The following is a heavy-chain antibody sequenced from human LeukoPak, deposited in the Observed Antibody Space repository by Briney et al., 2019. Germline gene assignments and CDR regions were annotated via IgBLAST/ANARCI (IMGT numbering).Heavy chain of an antibody. D-gene: IGHD3-10*01. CDR1: GFIFDDYG. V-gene: IGHV3-20*04. J-gene: IGHJ5*02. Sequence: RPGGSLRLSCAASGFIFDDYGMSWVRQAPGKGLEWVSGINWNGGSTGYADSVKGRFTISRDNAKNSLYLQMNSLRAEDTALYYCARERTSLLWFGELFLLDPWGQGTLVTVSS. CDR2: INWNGGST. CDR3: ARERTSLLWFGELFLLDP.